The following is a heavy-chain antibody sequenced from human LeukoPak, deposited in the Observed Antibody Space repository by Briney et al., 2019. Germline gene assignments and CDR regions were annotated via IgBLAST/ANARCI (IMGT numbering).Heavy chain of an antibody. J-gene: IGHJ4*02. CDR2: ISRGSTTI. V-gene: IGHV3-48*02. CDR3: ARDRGSTTDYSFDY. Sequence: GGSLRLSCAASGFTFSSYRMNWVRQAPGGGLEWVSYISRGSTTIYYADSVKGRFTISRDNAKNSLYLQMNSLRDEDTAVYYCARDRGSTTDYSFDYWGQGTLVTVSS. CDR1: GFTFSSYR. D-gene: IGHD4-17*01.